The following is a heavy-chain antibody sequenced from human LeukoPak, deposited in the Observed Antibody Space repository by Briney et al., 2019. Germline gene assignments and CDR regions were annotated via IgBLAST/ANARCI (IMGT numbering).Heavy chain of an antibody. CDR3: ARGGDLIVVVPAAIYNWFDP. Sequence: ETLSLTCTVSGGSISSGGYYWSWIRQAPGKGLEWVANIKQDGSEKYYVDSVKGRFTISRDNAKNSLYLQMNSLRAEDTAVYYCARGGDLIVVVPAAIYNWFDPWGQGTLVTVSS. CDR1: GGSISSGGYY. V-gene: IGHV3-7*01. CDR2: IKQDGSEK. D-gene: IGHD2-2*01. J-gene: IGHJ5*02.